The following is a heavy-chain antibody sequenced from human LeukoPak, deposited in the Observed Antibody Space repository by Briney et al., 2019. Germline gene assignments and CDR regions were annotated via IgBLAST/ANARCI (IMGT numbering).Heavy chain of an antibody. CDR1: GFTFSSYA. Sequence: GGSLRHSCAASGFTFSSYAMSWVRQAPGKGLEWVSGISGSGDNTYYADSVKGRFTISRDNSKNTLYVQVNSLGTEDTAAYYCAKGSYYDSSGSFYFDYWGQGTLATVSS. J-gene: IGHJ4*02. V-gene: IGHV3-23*01. D-gene: IGHD3-22*01. CDR2: ISGSGDNT. CDR3: AKGSYYDSSGSFYFDY.